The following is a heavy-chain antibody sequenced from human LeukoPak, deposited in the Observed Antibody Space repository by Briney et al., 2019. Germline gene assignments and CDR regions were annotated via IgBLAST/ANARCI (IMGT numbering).Heavy chain of an antibody. CDR2: IIPIFGTA. D-gene: IGHD5-24*01. CDR1: GGTFSSYA. CDR3: ATGSRDGYNYIYYYYYGMDV. Sequence: GASVKVSCKASGGTFSSYAISWVRQAPGQGLEWMGGIIPIFGTANYAQKFQGRVTITADESTSTAYMELSSLRSEDTAVYYCATGSRDGYNYIYYYYYGMDVWGQGTTVTVSS. J-gene: IGHJ6*02. V-gene: IGHV1-69*13.